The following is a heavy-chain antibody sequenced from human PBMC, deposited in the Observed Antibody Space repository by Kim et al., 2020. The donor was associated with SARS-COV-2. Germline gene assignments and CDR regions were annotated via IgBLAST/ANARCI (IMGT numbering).Heavy chain of an antibody. CDR3: ARDYKEGMAADDFDY. D-gene: IGHD6-13*01. CDR2: INPSGGST. Sequence: ASVKVSCKASGYTFTSYYMHWVRQAPGQGLEWMGIINPSGGSTSYAQKFQGRVTMTRDTSTSTVYMELSSLRSEDTAVYYCARDYKEGMAADDFDYWGQGTLVTVSS. CDR1: GYTFTSYY. J-gene: IGHJ4*02. V-gene: IGHV1-46*01.